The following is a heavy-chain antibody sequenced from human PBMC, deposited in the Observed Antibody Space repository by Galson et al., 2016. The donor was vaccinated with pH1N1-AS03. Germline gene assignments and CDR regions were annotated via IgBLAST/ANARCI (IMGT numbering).Heavy chain of an antibody. Sequence: SLRLSCAASGFSFSSYWMTWVRRAPGKGLEWVATINEDGTEKHYLDSLKGRFSISRDNAKNSLHLEMNSLRAEDTAFYYCARTSTAESWGQGTLVTVSS. CDR1: GFSFSSYW. V-gene: IGHV3-7*03. J-gene: IGHJ5*02. D-gene: IGHD2-21*02. CDR3: ARTSTAES. CDR2: INEDGTEK.